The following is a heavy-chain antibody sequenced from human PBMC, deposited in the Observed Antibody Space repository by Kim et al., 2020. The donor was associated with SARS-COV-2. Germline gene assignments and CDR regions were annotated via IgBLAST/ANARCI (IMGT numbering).Heavy chain of an antibody. D-gene: IGHD1-26*01. CDR3: SRVGSGRYLD. V-gene: IGHV3-49*03. CDR2: MRSRSLGGTT. J-gene: IGHJ2*01. Sequence: GGSLRLSCTASGFTFTDWAVSWFRQPPGKGLEWVGFMRSRSLGGTTFYAPSVEGRFTISGGDSNNIAYLQLSSLQADDTGVYFCSRVGSGRYLD. CDR1: GFTFTDWA.